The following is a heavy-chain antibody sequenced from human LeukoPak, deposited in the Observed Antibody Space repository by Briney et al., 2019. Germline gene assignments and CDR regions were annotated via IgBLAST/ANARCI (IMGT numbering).Heavy chain of an antibody. Sequence: PSETLSLTCAVYGGSFSGYYWSWSRQPPGKGLEWVGEINHSGSTSYNPSLKSRVTISVDTSKNQFSLKLSSVTAADTAVYYCASSLRAPADDDYWGQGTLVTVTA. J-gene: IGHJ4*02. D-gene: IGHD2-2*01. CDR2: INHSGST. V-gene: IGHV4-34*01. CDR1: GGSFSGYY. CDR3: ASSLRAPADDDY.